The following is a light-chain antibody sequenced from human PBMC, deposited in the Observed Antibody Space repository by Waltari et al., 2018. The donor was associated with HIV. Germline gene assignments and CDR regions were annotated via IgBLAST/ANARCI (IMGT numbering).Light chain of an antibody. V-gene: IGLV2-23*01. Sequence: QSALTQPASVSGSPGQSITISCTGTSSDVGNYNLVSWYQHHPGKAPKLIIYEAIKRPSGVSDRISGSKSASTASLTISGLQADDEADYFCSSYGGSSIWLFGGGTKLTVL. CDR3: SSYGGSSIWL. CDR2: EAI. J-gene: IGLJ2*01. CDR1: SSDVGNYNL.